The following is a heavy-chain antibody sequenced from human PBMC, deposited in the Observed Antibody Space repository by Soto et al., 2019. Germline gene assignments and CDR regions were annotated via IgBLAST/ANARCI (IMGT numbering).Heavy chain of an antibody. CDR3: ARLYGATAYYSDY. CDR2: VYYSGSS. J-gene: IGHJ4*02. V-gene: IGHV4-59*01. D-gene: IGHD3-10*01. Sequence: SETLSLTCTVSGGSMIGYYWTWIRQSPGKGLEWIGYVYYSGSSNYNPSFKSPFTISVDTSKNQFSLNLRSVTAADTAVYFCARLYGATAYYSDYWGRGTLVTVSS. CDR1: GGSMIGYY.